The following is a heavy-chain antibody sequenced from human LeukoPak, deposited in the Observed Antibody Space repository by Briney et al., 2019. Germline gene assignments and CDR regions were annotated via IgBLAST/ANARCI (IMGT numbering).Heavy chain of an antibody. CDR2: IYYSGST. CDR3: ARSWGSYDAFDI. CDR1: GGSISSGGYY. V-gene: IGHV4-31*03. Sequence: SETLSLTCTVSGGSISSGGYYWSWIRQHPGKGLEWIGYIYYSGSTYYNPSLKSRVTISVDTSKNQFSLKLSSVTAADTAVHYCARSWGSYDAFDIWGQGTMVTVSS. D-gene: IGHD7-27*01. J-gene: IGHJ3*02.